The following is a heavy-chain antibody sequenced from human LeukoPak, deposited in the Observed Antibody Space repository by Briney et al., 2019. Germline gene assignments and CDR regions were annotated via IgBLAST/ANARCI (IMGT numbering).Heavy chain of an antibody. CDR3: AKALADSSGKGHAFDI. CDR1: GFTFDDYA. V-gene: IGHV3-9*03. Sequence: GRSLRLSCAASGFTFDDYAMHWVRQAPGRGLEWVSGISWNSGSIGYADSVKGRFTISRDNAKNSLYLQMNSLRAEDMALYYCAKALADSSGKGHAFDIWGQGTMVTVSS. J-gene: IGHJ3*02. CDR2: ISWNSGSI. D-gene: IGHD3-22*01.